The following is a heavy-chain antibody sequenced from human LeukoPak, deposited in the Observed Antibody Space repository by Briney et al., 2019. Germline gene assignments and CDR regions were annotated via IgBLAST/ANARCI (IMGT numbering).Heavy chain of an antibody. V-gene: IGHV4-59*01. D-gene: IGHD6-13*01. CDR3: ARDHVVAAAGKSHWYFDL. J-gene: IGHJ2*01. CDR2: IYYSGST. CDR1: GGSISSYY. Sequence: SETLSLTCTVSGGSISSYYWSWIRQPPGKGLEWIGYIYYSGSTNYNPSLKSRVTISVDTSKNQFSLKLSSVTAADTAVYYCARDHVVAAAGKSHWYFDLWGRGTLVTVSS.